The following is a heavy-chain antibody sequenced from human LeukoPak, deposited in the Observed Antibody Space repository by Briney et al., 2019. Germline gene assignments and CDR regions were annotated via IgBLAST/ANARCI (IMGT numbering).Heavy chain of an antibody. D-gene: IGHD2-15*01. Sequence: GGSLRLSCAASGFTFSSYGMHWVRQAPGKGLEWVAVISYDGSNKYYADSVKGRFTISRDNSKNTLYLQMNSLRAEDTAVYYCAKDETSTPYFDYWGQGTLVTVSS. CDR1: GFTFSSYG. CDR3: AKDETSTPYFDY. J-gene: IGHJ4*02. CDR2: ISYDGSNK. V-gene: IGHV3-30*18.